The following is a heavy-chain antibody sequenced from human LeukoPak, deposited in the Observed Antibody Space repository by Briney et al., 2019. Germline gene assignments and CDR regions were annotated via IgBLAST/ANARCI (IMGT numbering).Heavy chain of an antibody. J-gene: IGHJ6*02. V-gene: IGHV4-39*07. CDR2: IFYSGST. CDR1: GGSISSNSYY. D-gene: IGHD3-10*01. Sequence: PSETLSLTCTVSGGSISSNSYYWGWIRQLPGKGLEWIGSIFYSGSTYYNPSLKSRVTISVDTSKNQFSLRLNSVTAADTAVYYCARDVGSGSYTSHGMDVWGQGTTVTVFS. CDR3: ARDVGSGSYTSHGMDV.